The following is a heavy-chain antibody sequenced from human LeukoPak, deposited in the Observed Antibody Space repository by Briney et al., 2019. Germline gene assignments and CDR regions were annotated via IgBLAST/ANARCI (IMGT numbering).Heavy chain of an antibody. V-gene: IGHV4-4*07. D-gene: IGHD1-26*01. J-gene: IGHJ4*02. Sequence: TSETLSLTCTVSGGSISSYYWSRIRQSAGKGLEWIGRIYTSGSTNYNPSLKSRVTMSVGTSKNQFSLKLSSVTAADTAVYYCARNGGSGTYYDGSFDYWGQGTLVTVSS. CDR1: GGSISSYY. CDR2: IYTSGST. CDR3: ARNGGSGTYYDGSFDY.